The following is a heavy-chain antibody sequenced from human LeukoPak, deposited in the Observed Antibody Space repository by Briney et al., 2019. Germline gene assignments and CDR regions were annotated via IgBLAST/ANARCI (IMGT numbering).Heavy chain of an antibody. V-gene: IGHV4-59*01. Sequence: SETLSLTCTVSGGSISSYYWSWIRQPPGKGLEWIGTFYHGGSTYYNPSLKSRVTISVDTSKNQFSLKLSSVTAADTAVYYCARETSQKGAHYMDVWGKGTTVTISS. CDR1: GGSISSYY. CDR3: ARETSQKGAHYMDV. D-gene: IGHD3-16*01. CDR2: FYHGGST. J-gene: IGHJ6*03.